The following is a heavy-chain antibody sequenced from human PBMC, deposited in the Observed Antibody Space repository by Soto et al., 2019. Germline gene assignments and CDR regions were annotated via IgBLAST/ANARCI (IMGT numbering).Heavy chain of an antibody. CDR2: IWYDGSNK. J-gene: IGHJ4*02. CDR1: GFTFSSYG. V-gene: IGHV3-33*01. D-gene: IGHD3-22*01. Sequence: QVQPVESGGGVVQPGRSLRLSCAASGFTFSSYGTHWVRQAPGKGLEWVAVIWYDGSNKYYADSVKGRFTISRDNSKNTLYLQMNSLRAEDTAVYYCASLSGGYDSSGYYLFDYRGQGTLVTVSS. CDR3: ASLSGGYDSSGYYLFDY.